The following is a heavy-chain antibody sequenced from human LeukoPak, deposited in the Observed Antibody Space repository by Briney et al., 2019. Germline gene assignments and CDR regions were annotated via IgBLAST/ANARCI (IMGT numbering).Heavy chain of an antibody. D-gene: IGHD6-13*01. J-gene: IGHJ4*02. CDR2: INPSGGST. Sequence: GASVKVSCKASGYTFTSYYMHWVRRAPGQGLEWMGIINPSGGSTSYAQKFQGRVAMTRDTSTSTVYMELSSLRSEDTAVYYCAREGIAAAGNFWGQGTLVTVSS. V-gene: IGHV1-46*01. CDR3: AREGIAAAGNF. CDR1: GYTFTSYY.